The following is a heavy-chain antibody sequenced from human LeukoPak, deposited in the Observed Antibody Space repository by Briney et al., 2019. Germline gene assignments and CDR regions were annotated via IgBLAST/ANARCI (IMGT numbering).Heavy chain of an antibody. CDR2: ISAYNGNT. D-gene: IGHD3-22*01. J-gene: IGHJ6*03. CDR3: ARGPGGRRGYHPLEDYYYYYYMDV. V-gene: IGHV1-18*01. Sequence: ASVKVSCKASGYTFTSYGISWVRQAPGQGLEWMGWISAYNGNTSYPQKLQGRVTMTTDTSTSTAYMELRSLRSDDTAVYYCARGPGGRRGYHPLEDYYYYYYMDVWGKGTTVTVSS. CDR1: GYTFTSYG.